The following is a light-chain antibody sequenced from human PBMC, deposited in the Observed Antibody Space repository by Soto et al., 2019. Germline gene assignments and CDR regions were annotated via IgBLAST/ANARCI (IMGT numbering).Light chain of an antibody. CDR3: SSYTGSSTV. CDR1: SSDVGGYNY. J-gene: IGLJ2*01. CDR2: DVN. V-gene: IGLV2-14*01. Sequence: QSALTQPASVSGSPGQSITISCTGTSSDVGGYNYVSWYQQHPGKAPKFMIYDVNNRPSGVSNRFSGSKSGNTASLTISGLQDEDEADYYCSSYTGSSTVFGGGTKLTVL.